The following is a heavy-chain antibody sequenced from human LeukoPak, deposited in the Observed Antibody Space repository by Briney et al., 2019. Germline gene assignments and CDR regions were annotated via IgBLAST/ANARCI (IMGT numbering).Heavy chain of an antibody. Sequence: GASVKVSCKASGVTFSKDVLNWVRQAPGRGLEWMGGFIPVPGTVQYAQRFLGRVTITADESMFTVYMELGSLSSEDTAVYYCTRGSAWYCSTTACLNWFDSWGQGTLVIVSS. CDR1: GVTFSKDV. V-gene: IGHV1-69*13. CDR3: TRGSAWYCSTTACLNWFDS. CDR2: FIPVPGTV. J-gene: IGHJ5*01. D-gene: IGHD2-2*01.